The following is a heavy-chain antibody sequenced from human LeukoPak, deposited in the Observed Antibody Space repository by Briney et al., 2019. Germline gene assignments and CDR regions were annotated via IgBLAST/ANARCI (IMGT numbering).Heavy chain of an antibody. CDR2: IFYGGST. CDR1: GAYISSYD. D-gene: IGHD4-23*01. CDR3: ARGGVFHYGGNSVRKYYFDY. J-gene: IGHJ4*02. Sequence: SETLSLTCTVSGAYISSYDWSWIRQPPGKGLEWIRYIFYGGSTKYNSSLKSRVTISIDTPKNQFSLKLSSATAADTAVYYCARGGVFHYGGNSVRKYYFDYWGQGTLVTVS. V-gene: IGHV4-59*01.